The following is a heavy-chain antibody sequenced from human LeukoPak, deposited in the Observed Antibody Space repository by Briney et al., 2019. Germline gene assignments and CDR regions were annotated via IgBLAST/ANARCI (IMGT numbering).Heavy chain of an antibody. CDR2: MNTIGTYI. Sequence: GGSLRLSCAASGFTFSKYNMNWVRQAPGKGLEWVSSMNTIGTYIYYADSVKGRFTVSRDNAKKSMFLQMNSLRADDTATYYCVRLGGMATIYTPHFDSWGQGTRVTVSS. J-gene: IGHJ4*02. CDR1: GFTFSKYN. D-gene: IGHD5-24*01. CDR3: VRLGGMATIYTPHFDS. V-gene: IGHV3-21*01.